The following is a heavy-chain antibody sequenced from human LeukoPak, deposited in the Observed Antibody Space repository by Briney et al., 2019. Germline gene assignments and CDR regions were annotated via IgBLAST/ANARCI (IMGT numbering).Heavy chain of an antibody. CDR1: GGSISSYY. CDR3: ARDLRTYYDILTGYYAGWFDP. Sequence: SETLSLTCTVSGGSISSYYWSWIRQPPGKGLEWIGYIYYSGSTNYNPSLKSRVTISVDTSKNQFSLKLSSVTAADTAVYYCARDLRTYYDILTGYYAGWFDPWGQGTLVTVSS. CDR2: IYYSGST. J-gene: IGHJ5*02. V-gene: IGHV4-59*01. D-gene: IGHD3-9*01.